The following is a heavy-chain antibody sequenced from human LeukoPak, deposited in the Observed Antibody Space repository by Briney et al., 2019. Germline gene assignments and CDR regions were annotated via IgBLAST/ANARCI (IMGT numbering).Heavy chain of an antibody. J-gene: IGHJ4*02. Sequence: GGSLRLSCAASGFTFSSSWMSWVRQAPGKGLEWVANIKQDGSQKHYVDSVKGRFTISRDNAKNSLYVQMNSLRVEDTAIYYCVRGGYSSFDYWGQGTLVTVSS. CDR1: GFTFSSSW. CDR2: IKQDGSQK. D-gene: IGHD3-10*01. CDR3: VRGGYSSFDY. V-gene: IGHV3-7*03.